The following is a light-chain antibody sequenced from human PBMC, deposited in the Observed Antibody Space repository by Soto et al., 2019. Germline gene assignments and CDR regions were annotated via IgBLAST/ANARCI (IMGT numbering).Light chain of an antibody. CDR1: QSISSF. Sequence: DIQTTQSPSSLSASVGDRVTITCRASQSISSFLNWYQQKPGKAPKLLIYGASSLQSGVPSRFSGSGSGTDFTLTISSLQPEDFATYYCQQSYSNPYTFGQGTKLEIK. V-gene: IGKV1-39*01. CDR2: GAS. CDR3: QQSYSNPYT. J-gene: IGKJ2*01.